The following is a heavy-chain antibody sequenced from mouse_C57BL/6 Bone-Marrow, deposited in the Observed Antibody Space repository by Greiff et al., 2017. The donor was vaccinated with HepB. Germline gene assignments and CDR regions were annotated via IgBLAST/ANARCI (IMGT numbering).Heavy chain of an antibody. CDR2: IDPETGGT. CDR1: GYTFTDYE. D-gene: IGHD1-1*01. Sequence: VQLQQSGAELVRPGASVTLSCKASGYTFTDYEMHWVKQTPVHGLEWIGAIDPETGGTAYNQKFKGKAILTADKSSSTAYMELRSLTSEDSAVYYCTNGYYGTSDYWGQGTTLTVSS. J-gene: IGHJ2*01. V-gene: IGHV1-15*01. CDR3: TNGYYGTSDY.